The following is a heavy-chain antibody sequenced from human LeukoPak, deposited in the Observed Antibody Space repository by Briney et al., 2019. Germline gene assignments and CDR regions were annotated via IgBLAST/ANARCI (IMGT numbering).Heavy chain of an antibody. CDR3: ARVRFYYDSSGYYFFDY. CDR1: GFTFSSYW. CDR2: IKQDGSEK. Sequence: GGSLRLSCAASGFTFSSYWMSWVRQAPGKGLEWVANIKQDGSEKYYVDSVEGRFTISRDNAKNSLYLQMNSLRAEDTAVYYCARVRFYYDSSGYYFFDYWGQGTLVTVSS. V-gene: IGHV3-7*01. D-gene: IGHD3-22*01. J-gene: IGHJ4*02.